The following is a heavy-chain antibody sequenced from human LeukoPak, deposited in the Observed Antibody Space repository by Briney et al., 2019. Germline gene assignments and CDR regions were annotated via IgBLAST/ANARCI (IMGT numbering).Heavy chain of an antibody. CDR3: AKDRNGFGELFCPFDP. CDR1: GFTFSSYG. V-gene: IGHV3-23*01. CDR2: ISGSGGST. J-gene: IGHJ5*02. Sequence: GGSLRLSCAASGFTFSSYGMSWVRQAPGKGLEWVSAISGSGGSTYYADSVKGRFTISRDNSKNTLYLQMNSLRAEDTAVYYCAKDRNGFGELFCPFDPWGQGTLVTVSS. D-gene: IGHD3-10*01.